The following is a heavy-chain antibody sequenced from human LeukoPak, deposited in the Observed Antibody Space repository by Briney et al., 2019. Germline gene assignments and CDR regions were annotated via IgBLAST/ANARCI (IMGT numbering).Heavy chain of an antibody. D-gene: IGHD2-15*01. Sequence: GASVTVSCKASGGTFSSYAISWVRQAPGQGLEWMGGIIPIFGTANYAQKFQGRVTITADKSTSTAYMELSSLRSEDTAVYYCAREDCSGGSCWAFDIWGQGTMVTVSS. J-gene: IGHJ3*02. CDR2: IIPIFGTA. CDR1: GGTFSSYA. CDR3: AREDCSGGSCWAFDI. V-gene: IGHV1-69*06.